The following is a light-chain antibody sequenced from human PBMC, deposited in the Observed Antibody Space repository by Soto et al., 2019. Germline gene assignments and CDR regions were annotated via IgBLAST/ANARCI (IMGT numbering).Light chain of an antibody. J-gene: IGLJ1*01. CDR3: CSYAGGYTYL. CDR1: SRDIGGYNY. CDR2: DVA. V-gene: IGLV2-11*01. Sequence: SVLTRPRSVSGAPGQSVTIPSPGTSRDIGGYNYVSWYQQHPGKAPKVLIYDVARWPSGVPDRFSGSKSGNTASLTISGLQAEDEADYFCCSYAGGYTYLFGTGTKVTVL.